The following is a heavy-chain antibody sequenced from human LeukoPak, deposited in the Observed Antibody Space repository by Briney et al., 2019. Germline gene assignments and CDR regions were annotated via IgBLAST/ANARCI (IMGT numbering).Heavy chain of an antibody. V-gene: IGHV1-46*01. J-gene: IGHJ4*02. Sequence: GSVKVSCKASGYTFPSYFIHWVRQAPGQGLEWMGMIYPRDGSTSYAQKFQGRVTVTRDTSTSTVHMELSGLRSEDTAVYYCARDQEGFDYWGQGTLVTVSS. CDR3: ARDQEGFDY. CDR2: IYPRDGST. CDR1: GYTFPSYF.